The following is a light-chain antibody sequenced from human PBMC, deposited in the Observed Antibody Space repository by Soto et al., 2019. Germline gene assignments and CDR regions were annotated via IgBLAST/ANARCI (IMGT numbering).Light chain of an antibody. Sequence: EIVLTQSPGTLSLSPGEGDTLSCRASQSVSNNYLAWYQQKPGQAPRLLIYGASSRATGIPARFSGSGSGTDFTLTINRLEPEDFAVYFCQQYGSSPLTFGGGTKVEIK. CDR1: QSVSNNY. V-gene: IGKV3-20*01. CDR2: GAS. CDR3: QQYGSSPLT. J-gene: IGKJ4*01.